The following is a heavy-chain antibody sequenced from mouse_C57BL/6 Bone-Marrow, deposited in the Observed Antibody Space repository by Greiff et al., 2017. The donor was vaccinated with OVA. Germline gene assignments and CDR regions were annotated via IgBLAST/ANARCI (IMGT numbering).Heavy chain of an antibody. V-gene: IGHV1-9*01. J-gene: IGHJ2*01. D-gene: IGHD4-1*01. CDR3: AISWLTGTGSFDY. Sequence: VQLQQSGAELMKPGASVKLSCKATGYTFTGYWIEWVKQRPGHGLEWIGEILPGSGSTNYNEKFKGKATFTADTSSTTAYMQLSSLTTDDSSIYYCAISWLTGTGSFDYWGQGPTLTVSS. CDR1: GYTFTGYW. CDR2: ILPGSGST.